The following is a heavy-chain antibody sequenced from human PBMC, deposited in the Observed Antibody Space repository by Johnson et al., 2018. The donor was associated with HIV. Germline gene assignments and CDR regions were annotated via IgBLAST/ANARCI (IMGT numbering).Heavy chain of an antibody. CDR3: AREQRYYYDSSGYYRGDAFDI. V-gene: IGHV3-30-3*01. J-gene: IGHJ3*02. CDR2: ISYDGSNK. CDR1: GFTFSSYA. D-gene: IGHD3-22*01. Sequence: VQLVESGGGVVQPGRSLRLSCAASGFTFSSYAMHWVRQAPGKGLEWVAVISYDGSNKYYADSVKGRFTISRDNSKNTLYLQMNSLRAEDTAVYYCAREQRYYYDSSGYYRGDAFDIWGQGTMVTVSS.